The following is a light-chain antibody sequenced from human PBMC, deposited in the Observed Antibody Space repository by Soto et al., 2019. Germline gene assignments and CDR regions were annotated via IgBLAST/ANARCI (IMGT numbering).Light chain of an antibody. CDR2: KAS. V-gene: IGKV1-5*03. CDR3: QQYHRYPVT. CDR1: ESISSW. J-gene: IGKJ2*01. Sequence: DIPMTQSPPTLSASIGDRVAITCRASESISSWLAWYQHKPGKAPRLLIYKASNLESGVPSRFSGSESGTEFTLTISSLQPDDFGTYYCQQYHRYPVTFGQGTKLEIK.